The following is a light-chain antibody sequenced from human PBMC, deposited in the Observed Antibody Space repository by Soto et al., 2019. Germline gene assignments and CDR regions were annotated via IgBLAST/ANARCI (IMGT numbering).Light chain of an antibody. Sequence: QSVLTQPPSASGTPGQRVTISCSGSSTNIGSNTVNWYQQHPRTATKLVIYSNNHRPPGVPDRFSGSESSTSNSVAITGLQSEDEAEYYYVAWDDSGNGTVVFGGGTKLTVL. CDR2: SNN. CDR3: VAWDDSGNGTVV. J-gene: IGLJ2*01. CDR1: STNIGSNT. V-gene: IGLV1-44*01.